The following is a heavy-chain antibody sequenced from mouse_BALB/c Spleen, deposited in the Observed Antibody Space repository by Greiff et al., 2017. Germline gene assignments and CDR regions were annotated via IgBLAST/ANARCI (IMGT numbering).Heavy chain of an antibody. D-gene: IGHD2-4*01. CDR2: IWAGGST. V-gene: IGHV2-9*02. Sequence: VQLQQSGPGLVAPSQSLSITCTVSGFSLTSYGVHWVRQPPGKGLEWLGVIWAGGSTNYNSALMSRLSISKDNSKSQVFLKMNSLQTDDTAMYYCARDVYYDYDRFAYWGQGTLVTVSA. CDR1: GFSLTSYG. CDR3: ARDVYYDYDRFAY. J-gene: IGHJ3*01.